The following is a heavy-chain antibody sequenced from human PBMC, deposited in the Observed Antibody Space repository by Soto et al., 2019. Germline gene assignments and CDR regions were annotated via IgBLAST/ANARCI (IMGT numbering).Heavy chain of an antibody. CDR3: ARGRYGDY. J-gene: IGHJ4*02. D-gene: IGHD1-1*01. Sequence: QVHLVQSGAEVKKPGASVKVSCKGSGYGFTTYGITWVRQAPGQGLEWMAWISAHNGNTNYAQTLQGRVTVSRDTPKCTAYMEPWCLRSDGTAVYYRARGRYGDYWGQGAQVTVSS. V-gene: IGHV1-18*01. CDR1: GYGFTTYG. CDR2: ISAHNGNT.